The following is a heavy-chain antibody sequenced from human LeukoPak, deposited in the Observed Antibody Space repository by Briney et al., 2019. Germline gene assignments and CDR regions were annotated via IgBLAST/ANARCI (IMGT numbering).Heavy chain of an antibody. CDR2: IYHSGST. CDR1: GGSISSGGYY. J-gene: IGHJ4*02. V-gene: IGHV4-30-2*01. D-gene: IGHD3-3*01. CDR3: ARTGDFWSGYDLYYFDY. Sequence: SQTLSLTCTVSGGSISSGGYYWSWSRQPPGKGLEWIGYIYHSGSTYYNPSLKSRVTISVDRTKKQFSLKLSPVTAADTAVYYCARTGDFWSGYDLYYFDYWGQGTLVTVSS.